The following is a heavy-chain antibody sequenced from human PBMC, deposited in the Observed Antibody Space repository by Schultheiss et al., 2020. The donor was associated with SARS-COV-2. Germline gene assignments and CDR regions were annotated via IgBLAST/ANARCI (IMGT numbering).Heavy chain of an antibody. V-gene: IGHV3-7*03. CDR2: INQDGSEK. Sequence: GESLKISCAASGFTFSSYAMSWVRQAPGKGLEWVASINQDGSEKYYVDSVKGRFTISRDNAKNSLYLQMNSLRAEDTAVYYCARGTAAGNYYYYGMDVWGQGTTVTVSS. CDR1: GFTFSSYA. J-gene: IGHJ6*02. D-gene: IGHD6-13*01. CDR3: ARGTAAGNYYYYGMDV.